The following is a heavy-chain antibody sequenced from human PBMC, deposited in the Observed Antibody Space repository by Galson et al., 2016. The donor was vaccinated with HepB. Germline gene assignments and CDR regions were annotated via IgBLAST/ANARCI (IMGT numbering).Heavy chain of an antibody. J-gene: IGHJ5*02. CDR2: IRTDNGNT. CDR1: GYTFTSYG. V-gene: IGHV1-18*01. CDR3: ARVIFGVVIRGFWFDP. Sequence: SVKVSCKASGYTFTSYGISWVRQAPGQGLEWMGWIRTDNGNTNYAQKLQGRVTMTTDTSTSTAYMELRSLRSDDTAVYYCARVIFGVVIRGFWFDPWGQGTLVTVSS. D-gene: IGHD3-3*01.